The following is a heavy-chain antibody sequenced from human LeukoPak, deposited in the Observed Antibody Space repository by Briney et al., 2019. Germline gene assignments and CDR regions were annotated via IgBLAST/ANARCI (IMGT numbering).Heavy chain of an antibody. Sequence: GGSLRLSCAASGFTFSTYSMNWVRQAPGKGLEWVSYISRRSSYTYYADSVKGRFTISRDDAKNSLYLQMNSLRDEDTAVYYCARDPDWSEYGGQGTLVTVSS. CDR3: ARDPDWSEY. J-gene: IGHJ4*02. D-gene: IGHD3/OR15-3a*01. V-gene: IGHV3-48*02. CDR2: ISRRSSYT. CDR1: GFTFSTYS.